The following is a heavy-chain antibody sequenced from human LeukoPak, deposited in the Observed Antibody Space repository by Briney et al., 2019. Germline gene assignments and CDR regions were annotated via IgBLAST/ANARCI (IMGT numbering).Heavy chain of an antibody. CDR3: AKDSTVSGSYYGMDI. CDR2: ISGSGSTT. CDR1: GFTFSSYA. V-gene: IGHV3-23*01. J-gene: IGHJ6*02. Sequence: GGSLRLSCAASGFTFSSYAMSWVRQAPGKGLEWVSSISGSGSTTYFADSVKGRFTISRDNSKNTLYLQMNSLRAEDAAVYYCAKDSTVSGSYYGMDIWGQGTTVTVSS. D-gene: IGHD3-22*01.